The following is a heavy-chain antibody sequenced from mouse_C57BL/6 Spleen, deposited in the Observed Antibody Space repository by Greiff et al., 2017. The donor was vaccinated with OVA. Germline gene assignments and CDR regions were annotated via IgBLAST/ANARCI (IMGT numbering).Heavy chain of an antibody. V-gene: IGHV1-77*01. D-gene: IGHD1-1*01. Sequence: QVQLQQSGAELVKPGASVKISCKASGYTFTDYYINWVKQRPGQGLEWIGKIGPGSGSTYYNEKFKGKATLPADKSSSTAYMQVSRLTSEDSAVYVCARSYYGSRGDYWGQGTTLTVSS. CDR1: GYTFTDYY. J-gene: IGHJ2*01. CDR3: ARSYYGSRGDY. CDR2: IGPGSGST.